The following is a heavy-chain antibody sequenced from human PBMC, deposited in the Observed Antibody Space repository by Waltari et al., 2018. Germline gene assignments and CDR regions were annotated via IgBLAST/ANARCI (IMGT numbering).Heavy chain of an antibody. CDR3: ARARDEETAMVYFDH. CDR1: GFTVSKNH. D-gene: IGHD5-18*01. CDR2: NYAAGST. J-gene: IGHJ4*02. V-gene: IGHV3-66*02. Sequence: EVQLVESGGGLVHPGGSLRLSCAASGFTVSKNHMSWVRQAPGRWVEWVSLNYAAGSTYYPDSMRGRFTSYRDKSKNTVQLQMNSLRVEDTAIYYCARARDEETAMVYFDHWGQGTLVSVSS.